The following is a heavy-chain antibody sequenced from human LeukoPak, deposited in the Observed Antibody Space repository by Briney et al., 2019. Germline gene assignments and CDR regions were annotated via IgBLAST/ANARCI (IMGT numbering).Heavy chain of an antibody. Sequence: SETLSLTCAVYGGSFSGYYWSWIRQPPGKGLEWIGEINHSGSTNYNPSLKSRVTISVDTSKNQFSLKLSSVTAADTAVYYCARQSVVVPAGYGWYYYYYYMDVWGKGTTVTVSS. CDR3: ARQSVVVPAGYGWYYYYYYMDV. CDR1: GGSFSGYY. V-gene: IGHV4-34*01. CDR2: INHSGST. D-gene: IGHD2-2*01. J-gene: IGHJ6*03.